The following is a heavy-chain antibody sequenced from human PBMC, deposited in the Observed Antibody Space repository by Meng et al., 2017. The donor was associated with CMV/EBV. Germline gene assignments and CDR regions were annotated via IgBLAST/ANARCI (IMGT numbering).Heavy chain of an antibody. CDR2: IYTSGST. CDR3: AREMPIAAAGCFDY. D-gene: IGHD6-13*01. CDR1: GGSISSCC. Sequence: VDMQHPGPGQGKPSETLPPTCPVSGGSISSCCWSWIRQPAGKGLEWIGRIYTSGSTNYNPSLKSRVTMSVDTSKNQFSLKLSSVTAADTAVYYCAREMPIAAAGCFDYWGQGTLVTVSS. V-gene: IGHV4-4*07. J-gene: IGHJ4*02.